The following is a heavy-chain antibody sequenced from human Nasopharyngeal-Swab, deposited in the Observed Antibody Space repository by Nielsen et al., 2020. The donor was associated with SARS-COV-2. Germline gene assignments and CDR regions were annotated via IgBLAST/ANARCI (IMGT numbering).Heavy chain of an antibody. CDR2: IYSGGST. CDR1: GFTVSSNY. Sequence: GESLKISCAASGFTVSSNYMSWVRQAPGKGLEWVSVIYSGGSTYYADSVKGRFTISKHNSKNTLYLQMNSRRAEDTDVYYCARDLGSSGSSVSLDVWGKGTTVTVSS. CDR3: ARDLGSSGSSVSLDV. V-gene: IGHV3-53*04. J-gene: IGHJ6*04. D-gene: IGHD1-26*01.